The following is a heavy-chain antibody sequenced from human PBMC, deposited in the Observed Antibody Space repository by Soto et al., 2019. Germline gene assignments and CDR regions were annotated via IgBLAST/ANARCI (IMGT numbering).Heavy chain of an antibody. Sequence: PAETLSLTCTVSGGSVSSSSYYWGWMRQAQGQGLESIVRSYGSGSTDYNASLKSRVTKSVDTSKNQFSLKLSSVTAADTAVYYGARHFGRLYYCYRMDVWGQGTTVTVSS. J-gene: IGHJ6*02. CDR3: ARHFGRLYYCYRMDV. CDR2: SYGSGST. D-gene: IGHD3-3*01. CDR1: GGSVSSSSYY. V-gene: IGHV4-39*01.